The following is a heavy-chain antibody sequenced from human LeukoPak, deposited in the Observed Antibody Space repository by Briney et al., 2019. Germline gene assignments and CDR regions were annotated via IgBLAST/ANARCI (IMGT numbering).Heavy chain of an antibody. CDR1: GGSISSYY. CDR2: IYYSGST. CDR3: AKDLYRWLRFPYYYYYGMDV. V-gene: IGHV4-59*01. J-gene: IGHJ6*02. Sequence: SETLSLTCTVAGGSISSYYWSWIRQPPGKGLEWIGYIYYSGSTNYNPSLKSRVTISVDTSKNQFSLKLSSVTAADTAVYYCAKDLYRWLRFPYYYYYGMDVWGQGTTVTVSS. D-gene: IGHD5-12*01.